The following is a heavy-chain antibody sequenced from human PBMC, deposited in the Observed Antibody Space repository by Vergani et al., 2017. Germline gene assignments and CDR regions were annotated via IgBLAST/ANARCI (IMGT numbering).Heavy chain of an antibody. CDR3: ARHTARSGSYYGQIWCDP. CDR2: IYYSGST. Sequence: QVQLQESGPGLVKPSETLSLTCTVSGGSISSYYWSWIRQPPGKGLEWIGYIYYSGSTYYNPSLKSRVTISVDTSKNQFSLKLSSVPAADTAVYYWARHTARSGSYYGQIWCDPWGQGTLVTVSS. J-gene: IGHJ5*02. CDR1: GGSISSYY. V-gene: IGHV4-59*08. D-gene: IGHD1-26*01.